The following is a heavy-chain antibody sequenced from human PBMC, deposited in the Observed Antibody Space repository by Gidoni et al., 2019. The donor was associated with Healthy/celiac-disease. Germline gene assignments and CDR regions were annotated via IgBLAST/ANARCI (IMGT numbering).Heavy chain of an antibody. J-gene: IGHJ6*02. CDR2: ISSSSSYI. CDR3: ARVRLRFLEWLYYYYGMDV. D-gene: IGHD3-3*01. CDR1: GFTFSSYS. V-gene: IGHV3-21*01. Sequence: EVQLVESGGGLVKPGGSLRLSCAASGFTFSSYSMNWVHQAPGKGLEWVSSISSSSSYIYYADSVKGRFTISRDNAKNSLYLQMNSLRAEDTAVYYCARVRLRFLEWLYYYYGMDVWGQGTTVTVSS.